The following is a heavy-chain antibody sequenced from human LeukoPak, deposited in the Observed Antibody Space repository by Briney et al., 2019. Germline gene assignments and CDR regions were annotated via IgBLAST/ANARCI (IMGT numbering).Heavy chain of an antibody. D-gene: IGHD4-17*01. Sequence: GGSLRLSCAASGFTLSNFWMSWVRQAPRKGLEWVANIKQDGSDKNYMDSVKGRFTISRDNAKNSLYLQMNSLRAEDTAVYYCARERTVWVTNHASDIWGQGTMVTVSS. CDR3: ARERTVWVTNHASDI. CDR1: GFTLSNFW. J-gene: IGHJ3*02. V-gene: IGHV3-7*01. CDR2: IKQDGSDK.